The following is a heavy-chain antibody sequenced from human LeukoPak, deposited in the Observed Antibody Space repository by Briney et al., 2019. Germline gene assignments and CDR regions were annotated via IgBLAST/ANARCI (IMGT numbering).Heavy chain of an antibody. CDR1: GAIFSNHA. J-gene: IGHJ4*02. CDR3: ASTSMVRGVITPFDY. Sequence: PGGSLRLSCAASGAIFSNHAMSWVRQAPGKGLEWVSLISGTGVTTYYAASVKGRLTISRDNSKNTLYLQMNSLRAEDTALYYCASTSMVRGVITPFDYWGQGTLVTVSS. CDR2: ISGTGVTT. V-gene: IGHV3-23*01. D-gene: IGHD3-10*01.